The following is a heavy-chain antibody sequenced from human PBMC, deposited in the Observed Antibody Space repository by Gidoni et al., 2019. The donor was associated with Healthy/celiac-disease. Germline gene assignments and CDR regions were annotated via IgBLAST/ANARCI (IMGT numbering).Heavy chain of an antibody. CDR3: ARGYVHPDRRTIFGVVPQFDP. V-gene: IGHV4-31*03. D-gene: IGHD3-3*01. Sequence: QVQLQESGPGMVKPSQTLSLTCTVSGGSIGRGGSYLCWIRQHPGKGLEWIGYSYYSGSTYYDPSLKSRVTISVDTSKNQFSLKLSSVTAADTAVYYCARGYVHPDRRTIFGVVPQFDPWGQGTLVTVSS. CDR2: SYYSGST. J-gene: IGHJ5*02. CDR1: GGSIGRGGSY.